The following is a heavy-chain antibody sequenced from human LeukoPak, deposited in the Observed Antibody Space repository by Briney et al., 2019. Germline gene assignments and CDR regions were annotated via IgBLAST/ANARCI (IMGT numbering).Heavy chain of an antibody. J-gene: IGHJ4*02. CDR1: EFTFSKIG. CDR2: ISASGQTT. D-gene: IGHD3-22*01. V-gene: IGHV3-23*01. CDR3: ARAPTRPTLIVFDLYFDY. Sequence: GGSLRLSCAASEFTFSKIGMTWLRQAPRKGLEWVSTISASGQTTFYADSVRGRFIISRDNSRNTLYLQMNSLSSADTAVYYCARAPTRPTLIVFDLYFDYWGQGSLVTVSS.